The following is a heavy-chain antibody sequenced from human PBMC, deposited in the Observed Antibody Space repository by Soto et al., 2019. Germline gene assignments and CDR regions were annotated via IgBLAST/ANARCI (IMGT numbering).Heavy chain of an antibody. CDR1: GFTFSSFA. CDR2: ISASGGGT. D-gene: IGHD1-26*01. Sequence: GGSLRLSCAASGFTFSSFAMSWVRQAPGKGLEWVSAISASGGGTDSAASVRGRFTISRDNSKNTLNLEMNSLRAEDTAVVYCARRGLGNAFDNWGQGKMVTVSS. V-gene: IGHV3-23*01. J-gene: IGHJ3*02. CDR3: ARRGLGNAFDN.